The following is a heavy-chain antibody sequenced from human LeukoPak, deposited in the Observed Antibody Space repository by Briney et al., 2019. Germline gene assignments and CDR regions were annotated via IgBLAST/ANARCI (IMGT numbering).Heavy chain of an antibody. CDR3: ARAGAYYSNYGQNWFDP. V-gene: IGHV3-48*01. J-gene: IGHJ5*02. CDR1: GFTFSSYS. Sequence: GGSLRLSCAVSGFTFSSYSMTWVRQAPGKGLEWISYISSSSSTIYYADSVKGRFTISRDSAKNSLYLQMNSLRVEDTAVYYCARAGAYYSNYGQNWFDPWGQGTLVTVSS. D-gene: IGHD4-4*01. CDR2: ISSSSSTI.